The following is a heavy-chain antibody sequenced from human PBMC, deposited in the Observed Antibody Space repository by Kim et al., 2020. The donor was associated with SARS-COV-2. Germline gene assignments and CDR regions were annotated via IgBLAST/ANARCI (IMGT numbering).Heavy chain of an antibody. V-gene: IGHV3-30*02. CDR3: AKAEAYDY. J-gene: IGHJ4*02. CDR2: DGSNK. Sequence: DGSNKYSADSGTGRFTISSDNSKNTLDLQMNSLRAEDTAVYYCAKAEAYDYWGQGTLVTVSS.